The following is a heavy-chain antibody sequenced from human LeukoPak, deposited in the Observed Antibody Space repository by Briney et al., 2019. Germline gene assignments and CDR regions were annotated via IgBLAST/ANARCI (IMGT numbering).Heavy chain of an antibody. Sequence: ASVKVSCKASGYTFTSYDINWVRQATGQGLEWMGWMNPNSGNTGYAQKFQGRVTMTRNTSISTAYMELSSLRSEDTAVYYCARLYGSGSYYTAHYYYGMDVWGQGTTVTVSS. CDR1: GYTFTSYD. J-gene: IGHJ6*02. D-gene: IGHD3-10*01. CDR3: ARLYGSGSYYTAHYYYGMDV. CDR2: MNPNSGNT. V-gene: IGHV1-8*01.